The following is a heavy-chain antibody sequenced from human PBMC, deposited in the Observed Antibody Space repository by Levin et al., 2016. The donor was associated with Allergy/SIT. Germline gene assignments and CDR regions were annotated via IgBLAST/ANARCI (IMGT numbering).Heavy chain of an antibody. D-gene: IGHD6-6*01. J-gene: IGHJ4*02. Sequence: GESLKISCAASGFTFRNYALNWVRQAPGKGLEWVSGISGGGDGIYYADSVKGRFTISRDDSKNTLYLQMNSLRAEDTAVYYCARVAYSSSSAPFEYWGQGTLVTVST. CDR1: GFTFRNYA. CDR2: ISGGGDGI. V-gene: IGHV3-23*01. CDR3: ARVAYSSSSAPFEY.